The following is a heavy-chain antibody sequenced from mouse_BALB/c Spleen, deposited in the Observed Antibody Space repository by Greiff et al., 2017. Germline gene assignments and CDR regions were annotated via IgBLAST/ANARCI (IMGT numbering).Heavy chain of an antibody. D-gene: IGHD1-1*01. CDR2: ISSGSSTI. Sequence: EVQLVESGGGLVQPGGSRKLSCAASGFTFSSFGMHWVRQAPEKGLEWVAYISSGSSTIYYADTVKGRFTISRDNPKNTLFLQMTSLRSEDTAMYYCARGVTTVLDYWGQGTTLTVSS. CDR3: ARGVTTVLDY. V-gene: IGHV5-17*02. CDR1: GFTFSSFG. J-gene: IGHJ2*01.